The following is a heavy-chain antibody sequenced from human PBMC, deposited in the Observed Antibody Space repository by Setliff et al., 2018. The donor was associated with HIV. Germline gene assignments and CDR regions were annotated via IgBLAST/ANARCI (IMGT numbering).Heavy chain of an antibody. D-gene: IGHD2-15*01. Sequence: RASVKVSCKASGYSFTTSGVSWVRQAPGQGLEWMGWINIRSGNTNYAQKFQGRVTMTRDTSNSTAYMELSRLRSDDTAVYYCARDYQVVVVAATMADIWGQGTMVTVSS. J-gene: IGHJ3*02. CDR3: ARDYQVVVVAATMADI. CDR2: INIRSGNT. V-gene: IGHV1-2*02. CDR1: GYSFTTSG.